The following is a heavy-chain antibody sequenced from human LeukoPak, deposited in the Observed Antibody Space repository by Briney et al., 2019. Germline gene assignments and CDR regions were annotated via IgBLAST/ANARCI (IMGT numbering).Heavy chain of an antibody. CDR3: ARDDPAYDRSGYYYY. J-gene: IGHJ4*02. D-gene: IGHD3-22*01. V-gene: IGHV1-18*01. CDR2: ITGYDANT. CDR1: GYTLINYA. Sequence: ASVKVSCKTSGYTLINYAISWVRQAPGQGREWLGWITGYDANTKYAQKIQDRVTMTIDMSTSTAYMELRSLRSDDTAVYYCARDDPAYDRSGYYYYWGQGSLVTVSS.